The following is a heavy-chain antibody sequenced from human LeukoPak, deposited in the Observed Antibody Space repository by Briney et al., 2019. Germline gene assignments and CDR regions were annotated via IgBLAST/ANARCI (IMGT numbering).Heavy chain of an antibody. CDR2: IIPIFGTA. D-gene: IGHD3-3*01. V-gene: IGHV1-69*05. Sequence: ASVKVSCKASGGTFSSYAVSWVRQAPGQGLEWMGGIIPIFGTANYAQKFQGRVTITTDESTSTAYMELSSLRSEDTAVYYCARGVVDSPGAFDIWGQGTMVTVSS. J-gene: IGHJ3*02. CDR1: GGTFSSYA. CDR3: ARGVVDSPGAFDI.